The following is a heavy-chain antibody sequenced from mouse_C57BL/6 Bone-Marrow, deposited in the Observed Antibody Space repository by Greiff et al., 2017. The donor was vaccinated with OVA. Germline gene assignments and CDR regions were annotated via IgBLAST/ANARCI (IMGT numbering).Heavy chain of an antibody. CDR2: IHPSDSDT. Sequence: HVQLQQPGAELVKPGASVKVSCKASGYTFTSYWMHWVKQRPGQGLEWIGRIHPSDSDTNYNQKFKGKATLTVDKSSSTAYMQLSSLTSEDSAVYYCAPLLRPYWYFDVWGTGTTVTVSS. D-gene: IGHD1-2*01. J-gene: IGHJ1*03. V-gene: IGHV1-74*01. CDR1: GYTFTSYW. CDR3: APLLRPYWYFDV.